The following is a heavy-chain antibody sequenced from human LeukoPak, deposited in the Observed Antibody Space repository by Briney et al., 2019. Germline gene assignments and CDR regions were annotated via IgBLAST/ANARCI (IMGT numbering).Heavy chain of an antibody. CDR2: INWNGGST. J-gene: IGHJ3*02. CDR3: ARARITIFGVVIRDAFDI. D-gene: IGHD3-3*01. CDR1: GFTFDDYG. Sequence: PGGSLRLSCAASGFTFDDYGMSWVRQTPGKGLEWVSGINWNGGSTGYADSVKGRFTISRDNAKNSLYLQMNSLRAEDTAFYYCARARITIFGVVIRDAFDIWGQGTMVNVSS. V-gene: IGHV3-20*04.